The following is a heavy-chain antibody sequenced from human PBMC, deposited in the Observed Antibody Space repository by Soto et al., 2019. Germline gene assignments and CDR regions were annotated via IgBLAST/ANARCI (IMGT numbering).Heavy chain of an antibody. CDR3: ATDDYGDSGWFDP. CDR2: IWYDGSNK. J-gene: IGHJ5*02. V-gene: IGHV3-33*01. Sequence: QVQLVESGGGVVQPGRSLRLSCAASGFTFSSYGMHWVRQAPGKGLEWVAVIWYDGSNKYYADSVKGRFTISRDNSKNTLYLQMNSLRAEDTAVYYCATDDYGDSGWFDPWGQGTLVTVSS. D-gene: IGHD4-17*01. CDR1: GFTFSSYG.